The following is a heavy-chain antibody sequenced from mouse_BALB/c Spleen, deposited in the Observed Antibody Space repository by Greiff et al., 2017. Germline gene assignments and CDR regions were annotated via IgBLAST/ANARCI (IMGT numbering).Heavy chain of an antibody. Sequence: VHLVESGPGLVAPSQSLSITCTVSGFSLTDYGVSWIRQPPGKGLEWLGVIWGGGSTYYNSALKSRLSISKDNSKSQVFLKMNSLQTDDTAMYYCAKHDYYGGYAMDYWGQGTSVTVSS. CDR3: AKHDYYGGYAMDY. D-gene: IGHD1-1*01. J-gene: IGHJ4*01. V-gene: IGHV2-6-5*01. CDR2: IWGGGST. CDR1: GFSLTDYG.